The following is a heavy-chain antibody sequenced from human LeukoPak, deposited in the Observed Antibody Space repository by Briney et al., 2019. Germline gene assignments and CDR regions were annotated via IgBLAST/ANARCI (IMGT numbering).Heavy chain of an antibody. CDR3: ARKRGGYCSGGSCYVYYYYYGMDV. V-gene: IGHV1-69*01. J-gene: IGHJ6*02. CDR2: IIPIFGTA. CDR1: GGTFSSYA. D-gene: IGHD2-15*01. Sequence: GASAKVSCKASGGTFSSYAISWVRQAPGQGLEWMGGIIPIFGTANYAQKFQGRVTITADESTSTAYMELSSLRSEDTAVYYCARKRGGYCSGGSCYVYYYYYGMDVWGQGTTVTVSS.